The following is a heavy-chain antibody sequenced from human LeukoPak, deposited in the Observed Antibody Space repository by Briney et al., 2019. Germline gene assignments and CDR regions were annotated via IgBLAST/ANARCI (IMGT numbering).Heavy chain of an antibody. Sequence: ASVKVSCKASGYTFTSYGISWVRQAPGQGLEWMGWISAYNGNTKYAQKLQGRVTMTTDTSTSTAYMELRSLRSDDTAVYYCARDRNGGWYYYDSSGYYSDYWGQGTLVTVSS. CDR2: ISAYNGNT. D-gene: IGHD3-22*01. CDR1: GYTFTSYG. V-gene: IGHV1-18*01. J-gene: IGHJ4*02. CDR3: ARDRNGGWYYYDSSGYYSDY.